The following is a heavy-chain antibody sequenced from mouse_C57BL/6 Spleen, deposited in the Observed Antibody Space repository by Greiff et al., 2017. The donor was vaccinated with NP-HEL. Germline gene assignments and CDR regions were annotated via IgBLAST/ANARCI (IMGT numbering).Heavy chain of an antibody. D-gene: IGHD1-1*01. CDR3: ARRGSTYYYAMDY. J-gene: IGHJ4*01. Sequence: EVHLVESGGDLVKPGGSLKLSCAASGFTFSSYGMSWVRQTPDKRLEWVATISSGGSYTYYPDSVKGRFTISRDNAKNTLYLQMSSLKSEDTAMYYCARRGSTYYYAMDYWGQGTSVTVSS. CDR1: GFTFSSYG. V-gene: IGHV5-6*01. CDR2: ISSGGSYT.